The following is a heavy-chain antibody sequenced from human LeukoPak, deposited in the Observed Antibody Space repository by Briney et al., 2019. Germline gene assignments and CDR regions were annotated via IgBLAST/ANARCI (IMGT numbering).Heavy chain of an antibody. D-gene: IGHD1-26*01. Sequence: ASVKVSCKASGGTFISYAISWVRQAPGQGLEWMGWISAYNGNTNYAQKLQGRVTMTTDTSTSTAYMELRSLRSDDTAVYYCARDHSYSGSYDRFDYWGQGTLVTVSS. CDR2: ISAYNGNT. J-gene: IGHJ4*02. V-gene: IGHV1-18*01. CDR1: GGTFISYA. CDR3: ARDHSYSGSYDRFDY.